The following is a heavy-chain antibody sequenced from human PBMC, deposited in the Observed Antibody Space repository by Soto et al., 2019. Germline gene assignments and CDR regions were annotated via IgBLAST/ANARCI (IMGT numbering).Heavy chain of an antibody. CDR2: ISSSGSTI. CDR1: GFTFSDYY. V-gene: IGHV3-11*01. D-gene: IGHD6-13*01. CDR3: ARDPFSSSWYPDY. J-gene: IGHJ4*02. Sequence: VGSLRLSCAASGFTFSDYYMSWIRQAPGKGLEWVSYISSSGSTIYYADSVKGRFTISRDNAKNSLYLQMNSLRAEDTAVYYCARDPFSSSWYPDYWGQGTLVTVSS.